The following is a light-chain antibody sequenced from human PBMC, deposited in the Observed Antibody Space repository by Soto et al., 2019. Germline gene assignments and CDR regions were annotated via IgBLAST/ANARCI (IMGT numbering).Light chain of an antibody. V-gene: IGKV3-20*01. CDR3: HQYGGSPET. CDR1: QSVSSNY. J-gene: IGKJ2*01. CDR2: GAS. Sequence: EIVLTQSPGTLSLSPGERATLSCRASQSVSSNYLAWYQQKPGQAPSLLIYGASSRATGIPDRFSGSGSGTDFTLTINRLEPEDFAVFYCHQYGGSPETFGQGTKLELK.